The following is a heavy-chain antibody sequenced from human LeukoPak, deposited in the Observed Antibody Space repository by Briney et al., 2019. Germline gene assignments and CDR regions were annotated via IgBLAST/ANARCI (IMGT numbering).Heavy chain of an antibody. Sequence: PGGSLRLSCAASGFTFSSYWMSWVRQAPGKGLEWVSTISGSGGSTYYADSVKGRFTISRDNSKNRLYLQMNSLRAEDTAGYYCAKEWQQSDFDYWGQGTLVTVSS. J-gene: IGHJ4*02. D-gene: IGHD6-13*01. V-gene: IGHV3-23*01. CDR1: GFTFSSYW. CDR3: AKEWQQSDFDY. CDR2: ISGSGGST.